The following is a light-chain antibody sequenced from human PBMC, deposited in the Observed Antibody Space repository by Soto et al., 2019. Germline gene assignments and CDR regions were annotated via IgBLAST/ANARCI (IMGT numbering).Light chain of an antibody. J-gene: IGKJ5*01. CDR2: GAS. V-gene: IGKV3-15*01. Sequence: EIVMTQSPGTLSVSPGEIVTLSCRASHIVTSDLAWYQHKPGQTPRLLIHGASNRATGIPVRFSGAGSGTEFTLTISSLQSEDIGVYYCQQYNKWPQTFGQGTRLEI. CDR3: QQYNKWPQT. CDR1: HIVTSD.